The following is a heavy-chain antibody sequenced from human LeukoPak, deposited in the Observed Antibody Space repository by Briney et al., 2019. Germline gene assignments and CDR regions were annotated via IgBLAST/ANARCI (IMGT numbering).Heavy chain of an antibody. J-gene: IGHJ4*02. CDR1: GVSFNDYY. Sequence: PSETLSLTCAVSGVSFNDYYWSWVRQTPGKGLEWMGEINHSGYTNDSPSLKSRVTLSIDTSRKQFSLNVRSVTVADTGIYYCTRMTTGHDYWGQGTLVTVSS. V-gene: IGHV4-34*01. CDR3: TRMTTGHDY. CDR2: INHSGYT. D-gene: IGHD4-17*01.